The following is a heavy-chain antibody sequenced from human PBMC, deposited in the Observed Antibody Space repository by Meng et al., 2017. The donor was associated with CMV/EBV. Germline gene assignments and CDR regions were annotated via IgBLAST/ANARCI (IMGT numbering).Heavy chain of an antibody. CDR3: ARIALSYDFWSGYLNYYYYYGMDV. CDR1: GFSLSKARMG. CDR2: IFSNDEK. J-gene: IGHJ6*02. D-gene: IGHD3-3*01. Sequence: PTLVKPTETLTLTCTVSGFSLSKARMGVSWIRQPPGKALEWLAHIFSNDEKSYSTSLKSRLTISKDTSKSQVVLTMTNMDPVDTATYYCARIALSYDFWSGYLNYYYYYGMDVWGQGTTVTVSS. V-gene: IGHV2-26*01.